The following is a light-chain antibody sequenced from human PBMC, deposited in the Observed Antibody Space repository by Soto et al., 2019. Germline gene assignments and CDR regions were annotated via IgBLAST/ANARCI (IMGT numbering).Light chain of an antibody. V-gene: IGLV1-40*01. CDR2: GNN. CDR1: SSNIGADYD. J-gene: IGLJ2*01. CDR3: QSYDRSLSTSI. Sequence: QAVLTQPPSVSGTPGQRVSISCTGTSSNIGADYDVHWYQQLPGTAPRLLIFGNNNRPSGVPDRFSGSKSGTSSSLAITGRHAEDEAIYYCQSYDRSLSTSIFGAGTKLTVL.